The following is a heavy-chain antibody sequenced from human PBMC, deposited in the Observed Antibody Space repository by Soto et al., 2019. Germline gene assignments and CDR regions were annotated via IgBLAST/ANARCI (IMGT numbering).Heavy chain of an antibody. V-gene: IGHV3-23*01. CDR3: AKGEIWLGNICLDV. D-gene: IGHD3-10*01. Sequence: EAQLLESGGGLVQLGGSLRLSCAASGFSFDRYAMSWVRQAPGKGPEWVSSISYTGGSTSYADAVRGRFSTSTDNSKNTVFLQLNSLRAEDTALYYWAKGEIWLGNICLDVCGEGTTVTVSS. J-gene: IGHJ6*04. CDR1: GFSFDRYA. CDR2: ISYTGGST.